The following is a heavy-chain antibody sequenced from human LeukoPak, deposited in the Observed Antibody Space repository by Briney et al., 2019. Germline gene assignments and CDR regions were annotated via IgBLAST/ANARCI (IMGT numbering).Heavy chain of an antibody. CDR1: GGTFSSYA. V-gene: IGHV1-69*01. J-gene: IGHJ5*02. CDR2: IIPIFGTA. CDR3: AREVEWELLSSWFDP. D-gene: IGHD1-26*01. Sequence: SVKVSXKASGGTFSSYAISWVRQAPGQGLEWMGGIIPIFGTANYAQKFQGRATITADESTSTAYMELSSLRSEDTAVYYCAREVEWELLSSWFDPWGQGTLVTVSS.